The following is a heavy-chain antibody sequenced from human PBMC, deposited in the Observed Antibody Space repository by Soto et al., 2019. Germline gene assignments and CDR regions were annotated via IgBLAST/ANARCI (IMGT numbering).Heavy chain of an antibody. Sequence: GASVKVSCKASGGTFSSYTISWVRQAPGQGLEWMGRIIPILGIANYAQKFQGRVTITADKSTSTAYMELSSLRSEDTAVYYCARGRVVPAAPLGYYYYMDVWGKGTTVTVSS. J-gene: IGHJ6*03. CDR2: IIPILGIA. V-gene: IGHV1-69*02. CDR3: ARGRVVPAAPLGYYYYMDV. D-gene: IGHD2-2*01. CDR1: GGTFSSYT.